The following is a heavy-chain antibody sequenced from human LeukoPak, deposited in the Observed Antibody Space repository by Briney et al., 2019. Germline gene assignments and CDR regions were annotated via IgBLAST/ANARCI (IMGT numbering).Heavy chain of an antibody. CDR1: GYTFTSYD. Sequence: ASVTVSCKAPGYTFTSYDINWVRQATGQGLEWMGWMNPNSGNTGYAQKFQGRVTMTRNTSISTAYMELSSLRSEDTAVYYCARGRFRGRVGATLTHYWGQGTLVTVSS. CDR3: ARGRFRGRVGATLTHY. D-gene: IGHD1-26*01. CDR2: MNPNSGNT. V-gene: IGHV1-8*01. J-gene: IGHJ4*02.